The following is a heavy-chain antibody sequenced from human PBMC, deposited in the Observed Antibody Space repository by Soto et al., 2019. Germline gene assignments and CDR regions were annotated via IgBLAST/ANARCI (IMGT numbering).Heavy chain of an antibody. D-gene: IGHD3-22*01. V-gene: IGHV2-5*02. J-gene: IGHJ2*01. CDR3: AHSPYYYDSSGYGPNWYFDL. Sequence: SGPTLVNPTQTLTLAFRFSVFSLSTRGVAVGWFRQPPGKALEWLALIYWDDDKRYSPSLKSRLTITKDTSKNQVVLTMTNMDPVDTATYYCAHSPYYYDSSGYGPNWYFDLWGRGTLVTVSS. CDR1: VFSLSTRGVA. CDR2: IYWDDDK.